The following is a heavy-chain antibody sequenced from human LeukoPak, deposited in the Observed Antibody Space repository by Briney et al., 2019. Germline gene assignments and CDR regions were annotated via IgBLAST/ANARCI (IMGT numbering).Heavy chain of an antibody. CDR1: GFTFSSYA. CDR3: AKELGYSSGWKDAFDI. CDR2: ISGSGGST. V-gene: IGHV3-23*01. J-gene: IGHJ3*02. D-gene: IGHD6-19*01. Sequence: GSLRLSCAASGFTFSSYAMSWVRQAPGKGLEWVSAISGSGGSTYYADSVKGRFTISRDNSKNTLYLQMNSLRAEDTAVFYCAKELGYSSGWKDAFDIWGQGTMVTVSS.